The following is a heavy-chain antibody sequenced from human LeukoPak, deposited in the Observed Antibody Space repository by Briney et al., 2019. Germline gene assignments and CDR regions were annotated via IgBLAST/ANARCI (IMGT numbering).Heavy chain of an antibody. J-gene: IGHJ4*02. D-gene: IGHD5-18*01. CDR1: GYTFTSYA. CDR3: ARDTETAMASYYFDY. Sequence: ASVKVSCKASGYTFTSYAMHWVRQAPGQRLEWMGWINAGNGNTKYSQEFQGRVTITRDTSASTAYMELSSLRSEDMAVYYCARDTETAMASYYFDYWGQGTLVTVSS. V-gene: IGHV1-3*03. CDR2: INAGNGNT.